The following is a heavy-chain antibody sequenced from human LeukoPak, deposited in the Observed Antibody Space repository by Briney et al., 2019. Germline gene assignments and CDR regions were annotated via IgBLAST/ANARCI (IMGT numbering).Heavy chain of an antibody. CDR1: GFTFSSYS. J-gene: IGHJ4*02. V-gene: IGHV3-21*01. CDR3: ARGPPYTVGATDFDY. D-gene: IGHD1-26*01. Sequence: GGSLRPSCAASGFTFSSYSMNWVRQAPGKGLEWVSSISSSSSYIYYADSVKGRFTISRDNAKNSLYLQMNSLRAEDTAVYYCARGPPYTVGATDFDYWGQGTLVTVSS. CDR2: ISSSSSYI.